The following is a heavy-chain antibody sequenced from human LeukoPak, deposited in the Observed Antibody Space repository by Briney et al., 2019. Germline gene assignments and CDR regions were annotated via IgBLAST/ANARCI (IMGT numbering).Heavy chain of an antibody. J-gene: IGHJ4*02. CDR3: ARVGAYCSSSSCFDY. D-gene: IGHD2-2*01. CDR1: GGSISSYY. Sequence: NPSETLSLTCTVSGGSISSYYWSWIRQPAGKGLEWIGRIYTSGSTNYNPSLKSRVTMSVDTSKNQFSLKLSSVTAADTAVYYCARVGAYCSSSSCFDYWDQGTLVTVSS. V-gene: IGHV4-4*07. CDR2: IYTSGST.